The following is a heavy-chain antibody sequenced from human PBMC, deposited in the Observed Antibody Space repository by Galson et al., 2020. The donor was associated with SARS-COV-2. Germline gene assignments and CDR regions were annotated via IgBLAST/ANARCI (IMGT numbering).Heavy chain of an antibody. J-gene: IGHJ4*02. D-gene: IGHD1-26*01. Sequence: SGPTLVKPTQSLTLTCTFSGFSLSSSGAGVGWIRQPPAKALEWLALIYWDDDKRYSPYLKSRLTITKDTSNNQVVLTMNNMDPVDTATYYCAQRPKWASGFDYWGLGTPVTVSS. CDR2: IYWDDDK. V-gene: IGHV2-5*02. CDR1: GFSLSSSGAG. CDR3: AQRPKWASGFDY.